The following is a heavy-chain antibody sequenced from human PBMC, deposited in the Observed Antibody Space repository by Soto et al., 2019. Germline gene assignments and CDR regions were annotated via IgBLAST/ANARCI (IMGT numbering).Heavy chain of an antibody. CDR2: ISAYNGNT. J-gene: IGHJ5*02. V-gene: IGHV1-18*01. CDR1: GYTFTSYG. Sequence: ASVKVSCKASGYTFTSYGISWVRQAPGQGLEWMGWISAYNGNTNYAQKLQGRVTMTTDTSTSTAYMELRSLRSDDTAVYYCARRDYDILTGYSYNWFDPWGQGTLVTVSS. D-gene: IGHD3-9*01. CDR3: ARRDYDILTGYSYNWFDP.